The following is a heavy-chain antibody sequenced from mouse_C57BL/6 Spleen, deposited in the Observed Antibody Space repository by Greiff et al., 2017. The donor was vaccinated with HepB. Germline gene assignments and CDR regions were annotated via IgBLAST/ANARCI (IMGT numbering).Heavy chain of an antibody. CDR2: IYPRSGNT. CDR1: GYTFTSYG. V-gene: IGHV1-81*01. D-gene: IGHD2-4*01. CDR3: ARWDYDSFAY. J-gene: IGHJ3*01. Sequence: VKLVESGAELARPGASVKLSCKASGYTFTSYGISWVKQRTGQGLEWIGEIYPRSGNTYYNEKFKGKATLTADKSSSTAYMELRSLTSEDSAVYFCARWDYDSFAYWGQGTLVTVSA.